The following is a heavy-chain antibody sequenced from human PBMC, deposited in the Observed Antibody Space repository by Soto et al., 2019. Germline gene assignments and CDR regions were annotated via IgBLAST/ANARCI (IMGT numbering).Heavy chain of an antibody. D-gene: IGHD2-2*01. V-gene: IGHV4-39*01. Sequence: PSETLSLTCTVSGGSISSSSYYWGWIRQPPGKGLEWIGSIYYSGSTYYNPSLKSRVTISVDTSKNQFSLKLSSVTAADTAVYYCASGGLAVVPAALDYWGQGTLVTVS. CDR3: ASGGLAVVPAALDY. CDR1: GGSISSSSYY. J-gene: IGHJ4*02. CDR2: IYYSGST.